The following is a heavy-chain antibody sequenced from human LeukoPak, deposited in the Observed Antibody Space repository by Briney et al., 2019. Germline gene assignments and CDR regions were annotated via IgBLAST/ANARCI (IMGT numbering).Heavy chain of an antibody. CDR1: GFTFSSYS. Sequence: PGGSLRLSCAASGFTFSSYSMNWVRQAPGKGLEWVSAISGSGGSTYYADSVKGRFTISRDNSKNTLYLQMNSLRLEDTAVFYCAKDSLGYCSSTSYYEYYYYMDVWGKGTTVTISS. CDR2: ISGSGGST. J-gene: IGHJ6*03. V-gene: IGHV3-23*01. D-gene: IGHD2-2*01. CDR3: AKDSLGYCSSTSYYEYYYYMDV.